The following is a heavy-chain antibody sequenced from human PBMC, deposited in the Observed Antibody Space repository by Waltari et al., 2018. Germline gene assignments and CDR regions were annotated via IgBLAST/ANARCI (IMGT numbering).Heavy chain of an antibody. CDR2: IYPGDADT. Sequence: EVQLVQSGAEVKKPGESLKISCKGSGYSFTSYWIGWVRQMPGKGLEWMGIIYPGDADTRYSPSFQGQVTISADKSISTAYLQWSSLKASDTAMYYCARHSRIAVAQNWFDPWGQGTLVTVSS. J-gene: IGHJ5*02. V-gene: IGHV5-51*01. CDR3: ARHSRIAVAQNWFDP. D-gene: IGHD6-19*01. CDR1: GYSFTSYW.